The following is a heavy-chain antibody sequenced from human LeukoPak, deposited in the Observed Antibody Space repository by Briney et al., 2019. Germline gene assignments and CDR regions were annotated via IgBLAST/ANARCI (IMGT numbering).Heavy chain of an antibody. D-gene: IGHD3-10*01. Sequence: PSETLSLTCTVSGASINSNYWSWIRQPAGKGLEWIGRFYISGSTNYNPSLKSRVTISLDTSKNQFSLKLSSVTAADTAVYYCARVGSYYYVDYWGQGTLVTVSS. CDR2: FYISGST. CDR1: GASINSNY. CDR3: ARVGSYYYVDY. V-gene: IGHV4-4*07. J-gene: IGHJ4*02.